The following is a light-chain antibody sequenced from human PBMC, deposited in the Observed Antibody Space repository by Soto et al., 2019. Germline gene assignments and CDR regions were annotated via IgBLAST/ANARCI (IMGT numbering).Light chain of an antibody. V-gene: IGKV3-15*01. CDR1: QSIRTN. CDR2: DAS. CDR3: QQYNDWPPLT. J-gene: IGKJ4*01. Sequence: EIMMTQSPATVSVSPGERATLSCRASQSIRTNVAWYQQKPGQALRLLIYDASTRATGLSSRFSGSGSGTEFTLTISSLQSEHVAIYYCQQYNDWPPLTFGGGTRLEI.